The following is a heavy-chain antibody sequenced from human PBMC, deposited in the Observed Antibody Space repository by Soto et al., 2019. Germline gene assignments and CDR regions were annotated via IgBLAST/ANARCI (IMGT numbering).Heavy chain of an antibody. D-gene: IGHD1-7*01. V-gene: IGHV3-48*01. CDR2: ISRSGGTM. J-gene: IGHJ4*02. Sequence: EVQLVESGGGLVQPGGSLRLSCAASGFTFSSYSMNWVRQAPGKGLEWISIISRSGGTMYYADSVKGRFTISRDSAKNSLYLQMNSLRGEDTAVYYCARDRNYAFDFWGQGTLVTVSS. CDR3: ARDRNYAFDF. CDR1: GFTFSSYS.